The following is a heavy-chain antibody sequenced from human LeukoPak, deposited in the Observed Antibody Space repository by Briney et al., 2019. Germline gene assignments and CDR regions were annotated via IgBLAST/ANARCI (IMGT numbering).Heavy chain of an antibody. V-gene: IGHV3-7*01. J-gene: IGHJ4*02. CDR2: IKQDGSEK. D-gene: IGHD6-19*01. Sequence: GGSLRLSCAASGFTFSNYWMSWVRQAPGKGLEWVANIKQDGSEKYYVNSVKGRFTISRDNAKNSLYLQMNSLRAEDTAVYYCARDHSGSGWYSPLGYWGQGALVTVSS. CDR1: GFTFSNYW. CDR3: ARDHSGSGWYSPLGY.